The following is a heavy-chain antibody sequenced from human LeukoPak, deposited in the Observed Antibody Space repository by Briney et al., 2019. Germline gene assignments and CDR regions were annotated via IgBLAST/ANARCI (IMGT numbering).Heavy chain of an antibody. CDR3: ARHHSGSYSYFDY. D-gene: IGHD1-26*01. CDR2: INYSGST. J-gene: IGHJ4*02. V-gene: IGHV4-59*08. CDR1: GGSISSYY. Sequence: SETLSLTCTVSGGSISSYYWSWIRQPPGKGLEYIGYINYSGSTDYNPSLRSRATISVDTSKSQFSLKLSSVTAADTAVYYCARHHSGSYSYFDYWGQGTLVTVSS.